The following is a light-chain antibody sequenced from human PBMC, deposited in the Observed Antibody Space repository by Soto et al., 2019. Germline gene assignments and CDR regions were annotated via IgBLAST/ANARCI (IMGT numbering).Light chain of an antibody. CDR1: QSIRSY. J-gene: IGKJ5*01. Sequence: DIQMTQSPSSLAASLGDRVTITCRASQSIRSYLNWYQQKPGKAPKLLSYAASSLQSGVPSRFSGSGSGTDFTLTISSLQPEDFATYYCQQSYSNPRTFGQGTRLEIK. CDR3: QQSYSNPRT. CDR2: AAS. V-gene: IGKV1-39*01.